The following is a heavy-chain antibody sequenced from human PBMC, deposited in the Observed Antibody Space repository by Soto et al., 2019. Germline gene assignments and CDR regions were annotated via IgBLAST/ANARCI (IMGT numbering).Heavy chain of an antibody. D-gene: IGHD3-22*01. J-gene: IGHJ4*02. CDR2: IYYSGST. V-gene: IGHV4-59*01. CDR3: ARERYYFDSSGSRYFDY. CDR1: GGSISSYY. Sequence: SETLSLTCTVSGGSISSYYWSWIRQPPGKGLEWIGYIYYSGSTNYNPSLKSRVTISVDTSKNQFSLKLSSVTAADTAVYYCARERYYFDSSGSRYFDYWGQGTLVTVSS.